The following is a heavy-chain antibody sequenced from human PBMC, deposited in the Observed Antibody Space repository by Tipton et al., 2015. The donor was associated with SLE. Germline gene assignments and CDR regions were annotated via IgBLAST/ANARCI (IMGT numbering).Heavy chain of an antibody. CDR3: ARGYADGYLDV. J-gene: IGHJ6*03. V-gene: IGHV1-69*05. D-gene: IGHD2-8*01. CDR2: IIPLFGTA. Sequence: QLQSGAEMKTPGSSVRVSCKASGGTFSNYAIGWVRQAPGQGLEWMGGIIPLFGTATYAQRFQGRLTITTDESSTTTYMELGSLRYEDTAVYYCARGYADGYLDVWGKGTTVTVSS. CDR1: GGTFSNYA.